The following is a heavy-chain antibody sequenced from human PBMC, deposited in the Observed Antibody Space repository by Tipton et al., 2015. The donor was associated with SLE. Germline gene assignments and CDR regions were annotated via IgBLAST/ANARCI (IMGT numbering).Heavy chain of an antibody. CDR1: GGSLSSYY. J-gene: IGHJ3*02. CDR2: LSYSGST. D-gene: IGHD3-16*02. CDR3: AQAHLWGSYRYASDI. Sequence: TLSLTCTVSGGSLSSYYWSWIRQSPEKGLEWIGYLSYSGSTNYNPSLESRVTISVDTSKNQFSLKLSSVTAADTAVYYCAQAHLWGSYRYASDIWGQGTMVTVSS. V-gene: IGHV4-59*08.